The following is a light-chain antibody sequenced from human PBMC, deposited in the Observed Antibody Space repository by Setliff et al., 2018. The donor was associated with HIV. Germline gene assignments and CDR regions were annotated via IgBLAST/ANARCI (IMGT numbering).Light chain of an antibody. CDR1: QNISNY. CDR3: QQYYGYPRT. V-gene: IGKV1-8*01. J-gene: IGKJ1*01. Sequence: AIRMTQSPSSFSASTGDRVSITCRASQNISNYLAWYQQNPGKAPKLLIYGASTLHSGVPSRFSVSGSGTDFTLTISCLQSEDFSTYYCQQYYGYPRTFGQGTKVDIK. CDR2: GAS.